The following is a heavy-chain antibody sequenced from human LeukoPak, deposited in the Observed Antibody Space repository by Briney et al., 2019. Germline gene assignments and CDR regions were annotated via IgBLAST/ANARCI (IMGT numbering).Heavy chain of an antibody. V-gene: IGHV4-34*01. Sequence: SETLSLTCTVYGGSFSGYYWSWIRQPPGKGLEWIGEINHSGSTNYNPSLQSRLTISVDTSNNHFSLKLSSVTAADTAVYYCARDRFPNPWGQGTLVTVSS. CDR2: INHSGST. CDR1: GGSFSGYY. CDR3: ARDRFPNP. J-gene: IGHJ5*02.